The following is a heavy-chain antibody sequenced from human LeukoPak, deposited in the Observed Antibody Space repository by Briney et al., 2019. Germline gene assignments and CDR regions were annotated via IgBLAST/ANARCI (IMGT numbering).Heavy chain of an antibody. CDR2: IKSKTDGGTT. V-gene: IGHV3-15*07. D-gene: IGHD3-9*01. CDR1: GFTFSNAW. CDR3: TTGGSTIFQSARPPYYYYMDV. Sequence: GGSLTLSCAASGFTFSNAWMNWVRQAPGNGLEWVGRIKSKTDGGTTDYRAPVKGRFTISRDDSKNTLYLQVNSLKTEDTAVYYCTTGGSTIFQSARPPYYYYMDVWGKGTTVTVSS. J-gene: IGHJ6*03.